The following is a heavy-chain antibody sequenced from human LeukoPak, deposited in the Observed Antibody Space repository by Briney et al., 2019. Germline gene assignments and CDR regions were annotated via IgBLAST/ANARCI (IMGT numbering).Heavy chain of an antibody. V-gene: IGHV1-69*06. Sequence: SVKVSCKASGNSFNKYAITWVRQAPGQGLEWMGEFIPIFGTAKYAKEFQGRVTITADKSTSTAYMDLNSLRSEDTAVYYCTRGGFGELYHFDYWGQGTLVTVSS. J-gene: IGHJ4*02. CDR1: GNSFNKYA. D-gene: IGHD3-10*01. CDR2: FIPIFGTA. CDR3: TRGGFGELYHFDY.